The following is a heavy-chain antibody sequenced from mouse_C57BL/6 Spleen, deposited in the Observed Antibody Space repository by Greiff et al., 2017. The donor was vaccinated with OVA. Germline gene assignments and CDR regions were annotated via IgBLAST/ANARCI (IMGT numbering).Heavy chain of an antibody. D-gene: IGHD2-3*01. CDR3: ARRGYDGYWYFDV. CDR2: ISNGGGST. V-gene: IGHV5-12*01. CDR1: GFTFSDYY. J-gene: IGHJ1*03. Sequence: EVQLVESGGGLVQPGGSLKLSCAASGFTFSDYYMYWVRQTPEKRLEWVAYISNGGGSTYYPDTVKGRFTISRDNAKNTLYLQMSRLKSEDTAMYYCARRGYDGYWYFDVWGTGTTVTVSS.